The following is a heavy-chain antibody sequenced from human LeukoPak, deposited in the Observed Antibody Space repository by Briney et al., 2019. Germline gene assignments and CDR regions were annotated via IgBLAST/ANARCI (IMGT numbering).Heavy chain of an antibody. CDR1: GGTFSSYA. CDR2: INPNSGGT. J-gene: IGHJ4*02. Sequence: GASVKVSCKASGGTFSSYAISWVRQAPGQGLEWMGWINPNSGGTNYAQKFQGRVTMTRDTSISTAYMELSRLRSDDTAVYYCARDSTSGYSSSCGYWGQGTLVTVSS. V-gene: IGHV1-2*02. CDR3: ARDSTSGYSSSCGY. D-gene: IGHD6-13*01.